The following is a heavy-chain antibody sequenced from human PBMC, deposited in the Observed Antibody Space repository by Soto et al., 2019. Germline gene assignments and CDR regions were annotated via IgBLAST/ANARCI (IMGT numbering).Heavy chain of an antibody. J-gene: IGHJ3*02. Sequence: ASVKVSCKXSGYTFTGYYMHWVRQAPGQGLEWMGWINPNSGGTNYAQKFQGWVTMTRDTSISTAYMELSRLRSDDTAVYYCARATYSRHDAFDIWGQGTMVTVSS. V-gene: IGHV1-2*04. CDR1: GYTFTGYY. CDR3: ARATYSRHDAFDI. D-gene: IGHD6-13*01. CDR2: INPNSGGT.